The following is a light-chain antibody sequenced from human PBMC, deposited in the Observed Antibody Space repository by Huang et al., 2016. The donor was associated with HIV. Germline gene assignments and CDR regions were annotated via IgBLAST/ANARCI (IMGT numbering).Light chain of an antibody. V-gene: IGKV1-6*01. CDR2: AAS. CDR3: LQSYSTPFT. CDR1: QGITND. Sequence: AIQMTQSPSSLSASVGDRVTITCRASQGITNDLGWYQQKPGKAPRLLVYAASRLQAGVPSRFSGGGSGTHFTLTISSLQPEDFATYYCLQSYSTPFTFGQGTKLEIK. J-gene: IGKJ2*01.